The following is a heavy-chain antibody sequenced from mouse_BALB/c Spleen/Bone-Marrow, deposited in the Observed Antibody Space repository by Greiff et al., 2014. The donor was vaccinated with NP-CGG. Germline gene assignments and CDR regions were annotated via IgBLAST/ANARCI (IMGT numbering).Heavy chain of an antibody. Sequence: DVKLQESGPELVKPGASMKISCKASGYSFTGYTMNWVKQSHGKNLEWIGLINPYNGGTSYNQKFKGKATLTVDKSSSTAYMELLSLTSEDSAVYDCARGDYYGSSSFAYWGQGTLVTVSA. D-gene: IGHD1-1*01. V-gene: IGHV1-18*01. CDR3: ARGDYYGSSSFAY. CDR1: GYSFTGYT. J-gene: IGHJ3*01. CDR2: INPYNGGT.